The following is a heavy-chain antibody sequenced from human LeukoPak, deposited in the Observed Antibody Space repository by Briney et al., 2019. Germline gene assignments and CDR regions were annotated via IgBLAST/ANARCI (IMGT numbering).Heavy chain of an antibody. CDR2: IRYDGSNK. Sequence: GGSLRLSCAASGFTFSSYGMHWVRQAPGKGLEWVAFIRYDGSNKYYADSVKGRFTISRDNSKNTLYLQMSSLRAEDTAVYYCAKDLRSRYSGSYLDYWGQGTLVTVSS. V-gene: IGHV3-30*02. CDR3: AKDLRSRYSGSYLDY. D-gene: IGHD1-26*01. J-gene: IGHJ4*02. CDR1: GFTFSSYG.